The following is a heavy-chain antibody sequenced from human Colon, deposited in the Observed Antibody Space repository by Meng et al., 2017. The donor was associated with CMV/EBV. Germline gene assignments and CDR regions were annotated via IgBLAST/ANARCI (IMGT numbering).Heavy chain of an antibody. V-gene: IGHV1-2*02. D-gene: IGHD2-15*01. CDR1: GYMFNGYY. CDR2: MNPNSGET. J-gene: IGHJ4*02. CDR3: ARLLSGCWERDLGDY. Sequence: ASVKVSCKASGYMFNGYYIHWVRQARGQGLEWMGWMNPNSGETNYGQKFQDRVTLTRDTSTGTAFMELTSLRSDDTAVYYCARLLSGCWERDLGDYWGQGTLVTVSS.